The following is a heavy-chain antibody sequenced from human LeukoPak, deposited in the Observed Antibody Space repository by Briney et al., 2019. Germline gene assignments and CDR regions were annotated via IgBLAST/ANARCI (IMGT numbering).Heavy chain of an antibody. J-gene: IGHJ4*02. V-gene: IGHV2-5*01. CDR2: IYWNDDK. CDR1: GFSLSTSGVG. D-gene: IGHD6-19*01. CDR3: AHEPYSGGWRVYYFDY. Sequence: SGPTLVNPTQTLTLTCTFSGFSLSTSGVGVGWIRQPPGKALEWLALIYWNDDKRYSPSLKSRLTITKDTSKNQVVLTMTNMDPVDTATYYCAHEPYSGGWRVYYFDYWGQGTLVTVSS.